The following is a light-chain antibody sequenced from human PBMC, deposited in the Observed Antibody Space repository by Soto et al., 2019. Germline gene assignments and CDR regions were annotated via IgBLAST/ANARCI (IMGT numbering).Light chain of an antibody. CDR1: QSISSY. CDR2: AAS. Sequence: DIQMTQSPSSLSASVGDRVTITCRASQSISSYLNWYQQKPGKAPKLLIYAASSLQSGVPSRFSGSGSGTDFTLTISSLQPEDFAPYYCQQSYSTPQTFGHGTKVEIK. V-gene: IGKV1-39*01. CDR3: QQSYSTPQT. J-gene: IGKJ1*01.